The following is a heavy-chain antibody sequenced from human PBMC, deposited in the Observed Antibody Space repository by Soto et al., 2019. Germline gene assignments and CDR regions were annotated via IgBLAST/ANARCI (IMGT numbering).Heavy chain of an antibody. J-gene: IGHJ6*02. CDR3: ARSRQYSSSWYGGVYGMDV. CDR1: GYSFTSYW. Sequence: GESLKISCKGSGYSFTSYWISWVRQMPGKGLEWMGRIDPSDSYTNYSPSFQGHVTISADKSISTAYLQWSSLKASDTAMYYRARSRQYSSSWYGGVYGMDVWGQGTTVTVS. CDR2: IDPSDSYT. V-gene: IGHV5-10-1*01. D-gene: IGHD6-13*01.